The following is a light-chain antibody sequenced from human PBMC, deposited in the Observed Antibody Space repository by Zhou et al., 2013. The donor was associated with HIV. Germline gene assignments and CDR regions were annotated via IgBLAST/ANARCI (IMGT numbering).Light chain of an antibody. J-gene: IGKJ2*01. Sequence: EIVLTQSPATLSSSPGGRVTLSCRASQSIGWFLAWYQQRPGQAPRLLIYDASTRATGIPDRFSGSGSGSDFTLTIDRLEPEDLALYYCQQYASSIAYTFGQGTKLEV. V-gene: IGKV3-11*01. CDR1: QSIGWF. CDR2: DAS. CDR3: QQYASSIAYT.